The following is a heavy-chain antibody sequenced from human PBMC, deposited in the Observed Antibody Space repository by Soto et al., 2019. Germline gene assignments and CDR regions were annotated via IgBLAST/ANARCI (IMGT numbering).Heavy chain of an antibody. D-gene: IGHD1-1*01. CDR2: IYYSGST. CDR3: ARDPVGTLRYDYYYYYGMDV. J-gene: IGHJ6*02. Sequence: SETLSLTCTVSGGSISSYYWSWIRQPPGKGLEWIGYIYYSGSTNYNPSLKSRVTISVDTSKNRFSLKLSSVTAADTAVYYCARDPVGTLRYDYYYYYGMDVWGQGTTVTVSS. CDR1: GGSISSYY. V-gene: IGHV4-59*01.